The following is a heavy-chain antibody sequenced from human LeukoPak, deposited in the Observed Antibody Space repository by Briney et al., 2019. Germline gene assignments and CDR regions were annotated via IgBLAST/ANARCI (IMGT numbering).Heavy chain of an antibody. CDR3: AKDIGVVVTVGAFDI. CDR2: ISWNSGSI. V-gene: IGHV3-9*01. Sequence: GGSLRLSCAASGFTFDDYAMHWVRQAPGKGLEWVSGISWNSGSIGYADSVKGRFTISRDNAKNSLYLQMNSLRAEDTALCYCAKDIGVVVTVGAFDIWGQGTMVTVSS. J-gene: IGHJ3*02. CDR1: GFTFDDYA. D-gene: IGHD2-21*02.